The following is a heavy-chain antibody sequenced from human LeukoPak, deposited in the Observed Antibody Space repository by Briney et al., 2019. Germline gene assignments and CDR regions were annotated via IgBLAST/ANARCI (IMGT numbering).Heavy chain of an antibody. V-gene: IGHV3-7*03. Sequence: GGSLRLSCAASGFTFSSYWMSWVRQAPGKGLEWVANIRQDGNEKYYVDSVKGRFTISRDNSKNTLYLQMNSLRAEDTAVYYCAKEKTPRYSSSWYRLDAFDIWGQGTMVTVSS. CDR2: IRQDGNEK. CDR1: GFTFSSYW. CDR3: AKEKTPRYSSSWYRLDAFDI. D-gene: IGHD6-13*01. J-gene: IGHJ3*02.